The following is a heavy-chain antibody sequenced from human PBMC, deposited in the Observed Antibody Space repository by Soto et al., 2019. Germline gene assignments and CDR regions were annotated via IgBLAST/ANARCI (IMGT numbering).Heavy chain of an antibody. J-gene: IGHJ4*02. D-gene: IGHD2-15*01. CDR2: INPSNEIT. CDR3: MRGGWGDSPIDY. CDR1: GYTFGAYY. V-gene: IGHV1-2*02. Sequence: ASVKVSCKTSGYTFGAYYVQWGRLAPGRGFQWLGWINPSNEITAFSQFFQGRVTMTRDTSTNTVHMELNSLKSDDTAVYYCMRGGWGDSPIDYWGQGTQVTVSS.